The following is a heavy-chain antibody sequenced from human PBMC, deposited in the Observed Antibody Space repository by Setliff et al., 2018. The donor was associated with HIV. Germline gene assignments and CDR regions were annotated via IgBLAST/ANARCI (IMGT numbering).Heavy chain of an antibody. CDR3: ARVAVPGLGYFQS. J-gene: IGHJ1*01. D-gene: IGHD6-19*01. CDR2: IIPILGTE. V-gene: IGHV1-69*10. CDR1: GYTFTSYG. Sequence: SVKVSCKASGYTFTSYGISWVRQAPGQGFEWMGGIIPILGTEKYAQKFHGRVTLTADMSTNTAYMELRSLTSEDTAVYYCARVAVPGLGYFQSWGQGTLVTVSS.